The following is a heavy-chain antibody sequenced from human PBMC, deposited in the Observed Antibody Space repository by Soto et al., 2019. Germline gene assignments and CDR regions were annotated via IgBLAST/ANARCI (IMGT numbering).Heavy chain of an antibody. D-gene: IGHD3-3*01. CDR3: AREGSYDFWSGSSPKQYYYYYGMDV. CDR2: IYTSGST. J-gene: IGHJ6*02. Sequence: PSETLSLTCTVSGGSISSYYWSWIRRPAGKGLEWIGRIYTSGSTNYNPSLKSRVTMSVDTSKNQFSLKLSSVTAADTAVYYCAREGSYDFWSGSSPKQYYYYYGMDVWGQGTTVTVSS. CDR1: GGSISSYY. V-gene: IGHV4-4*07.